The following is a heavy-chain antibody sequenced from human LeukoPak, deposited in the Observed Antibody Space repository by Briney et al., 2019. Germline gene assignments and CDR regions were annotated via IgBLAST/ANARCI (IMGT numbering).Heavy chain of an antibody. J-gene: IGHJ4*02. CDR3: ARGNSYAYWAY. V-gene: IGHV1-2*02. CDR1: GYTFTDYY. CDR2: INPNSGGT. D-gene: IGHD5-18*01. Sequence: ASVKDSCKPSGYTFTDYYIHWVRQAPGQGLEWMGWINPNSGGTSYAQKFQGRVTMTRDTSISTAYMELSRLKSDDTAVYFCARGNSYAYWAYWGQGTLVTVSS.